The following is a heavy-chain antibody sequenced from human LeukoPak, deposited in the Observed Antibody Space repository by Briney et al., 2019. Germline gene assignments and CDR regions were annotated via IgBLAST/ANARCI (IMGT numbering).Heavy chain of an antibody. CDR2: ISYDGSNK. D-gene: IGHD2-2*01. Sequence: PGGSLRLSCATSGFTFSSYSMNWVRQAPGKGLEWVAVISYDGSNKYYADSVKGRFTISRDNSKNTLYLQMNSLRAEDTAVYYCARDDCSSTSCYVGYYYGMDVWGQGTTVTVSS. CDR3: ARDDCSSTSCYVGYYYGMDV. V-gene: IGHV3-30*03. J-gene: IGHJ6*02. CDR1: GFTFSSYS.